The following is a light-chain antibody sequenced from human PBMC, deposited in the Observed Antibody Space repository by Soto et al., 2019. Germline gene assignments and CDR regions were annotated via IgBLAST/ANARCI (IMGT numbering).Light chain of an antibody. CDR1: TSDVGGYNY. V-gene: IGLV2-11*01. CDR3: CSYAGNYIFYV. Sequence: QSALTQPLSVSGSPGQAVTISCTGTTSDVGGYNYVSWYQQHPGKAPKLMIYDVNKRPSGVPDRFSGSKSGNTASLTVSGLQAEDEADYFCCSYAGNYIFYVFGSGTKVTVL. J-gene: IGLJ1*01. CDR2: DVN.